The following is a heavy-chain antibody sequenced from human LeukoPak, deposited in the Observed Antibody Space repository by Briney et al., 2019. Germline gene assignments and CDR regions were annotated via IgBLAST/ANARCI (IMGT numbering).Heavy chain of an antibody. D-gene: IGHD4-17*01. V-gene: IGHV4-38-2*02. CDR2: INHSGST. J-gene: IGHJ6*03. CDR1: GYSISSGYY. CDR3: ARVGYGDYVYYYYYMNV. Sequence: SETLSLTCTVSGYSISSGYYWGWIRQPPGKGLEWIGEINHSGSTNYNPSLKSRVTISVDTSKNQFSLKLSSVTAADTAVYYCARVGYGDYVYYYYYMNVWGKGTTVTVSS.